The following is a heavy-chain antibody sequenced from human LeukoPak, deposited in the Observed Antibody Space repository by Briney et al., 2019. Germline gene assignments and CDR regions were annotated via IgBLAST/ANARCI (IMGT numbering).Heavy chain of an antibody. J-gene: IGHJ6*03. D-gene: IGHD6-19*01. CDR3: ARASSIAVAGGPYYYYYYYMDV. V-gene: IGHV1-18*01. Sequence: ASVKVSCKASGYTFTSYGISWVRQAPGQGLERMGWISAYNGNTNYAQKLQGRVTMTTDTSTSTAYMELRSLRSDDTAVYYCARASSIAVAGGPYYYYYYYMDVWGKGTTVTVSS. CDR1: GYTFTSYG. CDR2: ISAYNGNT.